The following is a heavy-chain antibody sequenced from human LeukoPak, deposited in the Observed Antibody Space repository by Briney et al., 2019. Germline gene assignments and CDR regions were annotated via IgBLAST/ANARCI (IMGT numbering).Heavy chain of an antibody. Sequence: GSLRLSCAASGFTFSNNWMHWVRQGPGKGLVWVSRINSDGSSTNYADSVKGRFTISRDNAKNTLYLQMNSLRAEDTAVYYCAEAGGSAWYEYWGQGSLVTVSS. J-gene: IGHJ4*02. CDR3: AEAGGSAWYEY. V-gene: IGHV3-74*01. D-gene: IGHD6-13*01. CDR1: GFTFSNNW. CDR2: INSDGSST.